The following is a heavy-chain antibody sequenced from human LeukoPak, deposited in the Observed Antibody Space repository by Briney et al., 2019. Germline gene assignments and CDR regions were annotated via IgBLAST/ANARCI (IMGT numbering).Heavy chain of an antibody. Sequence: SETLSLTCTVSGGSISSGGYYWSWIRQHPGKGLEWIGYIYYSGITYYNPSLKSRVTISVDTSKNQFSLKLSSVTAADTAVYYCARLYYYDSSVWFDYWGQGTLVTVSS. CDR1: GGSISSGGYY. V-gene: IGHV4-31*03. J-gene: IGHJ4*02. CDR3: ARLYYYDSSVWFDY. CDR2: IYYSGIT. D-gene: IGHD3-22*01.